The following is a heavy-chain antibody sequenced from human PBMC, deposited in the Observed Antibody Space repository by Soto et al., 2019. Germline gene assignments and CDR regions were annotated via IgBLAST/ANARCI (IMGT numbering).Heavy chain of an antibody. CDR1: GYTFTTYA. J-gene: IGHJ4*02. Sequence: ASVKVSCKASGYTFTTYAITWMRQAPGQGLEWMGWVSGDNGHTNYEQKFQGRVTMTTDTSTSTAYMELRSPRSDDTAVYYCATGDGSGPIHNWGQGALVTVSS. V-gene: IGHV1-18*04. CDR2: VSGDNGHT. D-gene: IGHD6-19*01. CDR3: ATGDGSGPIHN.